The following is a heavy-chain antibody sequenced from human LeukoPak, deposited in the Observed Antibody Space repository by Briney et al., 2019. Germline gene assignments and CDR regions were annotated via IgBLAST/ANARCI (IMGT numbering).Heavy chain of an antibody. J-gene: IGHJ4*02. Sequence: KPSETLSLTCTVSGGSISTYSWSWIRQPPGKGLEWIGYIYYTGRTSYNPSLKSRVTISVDTSKNQFSLKLSSVTAADTAMYYCARGYSGTYPTVGYWGQGTLVTVSS. CDR2: IYYTGRT. D-gene: IGHD1-26*01. CDR1: GGSISTYS. V-gene: IGHV4-59*01. CDR3: ARGYSGTYPTVGY.